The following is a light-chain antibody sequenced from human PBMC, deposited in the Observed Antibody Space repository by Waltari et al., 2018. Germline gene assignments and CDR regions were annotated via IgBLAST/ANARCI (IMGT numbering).Light chain of an antibody. J-gene: IGLJ3*02. CDR2: VNIAGNP. CDR3: QTGGHGTWV. V-gene: IGLV4-69*01. Sequence: QLVLTQSPSASASLGASVRLTCTLDSGPSSNIIAWHPHQPEKGPRYLMKVNIAGNPSKGDEIPVRFACSGSGAERYLTSSSVQSEDEADYYCQTGGHGTWVFGGGTKLTVL. CDR1: SGPSSNI.